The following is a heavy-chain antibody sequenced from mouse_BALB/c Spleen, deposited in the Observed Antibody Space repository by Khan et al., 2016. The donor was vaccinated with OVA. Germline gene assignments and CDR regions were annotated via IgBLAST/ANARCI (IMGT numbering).Heavy chain of an antibody. J-gene: IGHJ2*01. Sequence: EVKLEESGGGLVQPGGSMKLSCVASGFTFSNYWMNWVRQSPEKGLEWVAEIRLKSDDYVTHYAVSEKGRFTISRADSQSSVYLQMHNFRAEDTGIYYCWILQWGQGTTLTVSS. CDR2: IRLKSDDYVT. D-gene: IGHD6-1*01. CDR3: WILQ. V-gene: IGHV6-6*02. CDR1: GFTFSNYW.